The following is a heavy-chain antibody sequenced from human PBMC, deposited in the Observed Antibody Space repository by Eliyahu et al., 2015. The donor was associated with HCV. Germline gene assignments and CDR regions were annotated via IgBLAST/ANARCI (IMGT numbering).Heavy chain of an antibody. CDR1: GFTFNNYA. J-gene: IGHJ5*02. D-gene: IGHD2-15*01. Sequence: EVQLLDSGGGLVQPGGSLRLSCAVSGFTFNNYAMAWVRQAPGKGLEWVSTISGGGYSAYYADSVKGRFTISRDNSQNTLYLQMNSLRADDTAVYYCAREDCFGGNCYHGGNWFDPWGQGTLVTVSS. CDR3: AREDCFGGNCYHGGNWFDP. CDR2: ISGGGYSA. V-gene: IGHV3-23*01.